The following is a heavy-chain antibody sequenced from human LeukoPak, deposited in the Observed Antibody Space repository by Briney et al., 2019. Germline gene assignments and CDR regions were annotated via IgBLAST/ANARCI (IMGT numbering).Heavy chain of an antibody. Sequence: GGSLRLSCAASGFTFSYYWMIWVRQAPGKGLAWVANIKEDGGEKWYADSVRGRFTISRDNAKNSLYLQMNSLRAEDTAVYYCATETYGGPGYWGQGTLVTVSS. CDR2: IKEDGGEK. CDR3: ATETYGGPGY. V-gene: IGHV3-7*01. J-gene: IGHJ4*02. D-gene: IGHD2-21*01. CDR1: GFTFSYYW.